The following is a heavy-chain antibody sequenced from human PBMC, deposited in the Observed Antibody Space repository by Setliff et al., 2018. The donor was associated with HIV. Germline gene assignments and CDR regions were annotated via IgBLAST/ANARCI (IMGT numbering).Heavy chain of an antibody. CDR1: GGSIRSRDNY. J-gene: IGHJ5*02. D-gene: IGHD3-3*01. CDR2: IYYSGTT. V-gene: IGHV4-39*01. Sequence: SETLSLTCTVSGGSIRSRDNYWGWIRQPPGKGLEWIGHIYYSGTTYYNPSLKSRVSISVDASKNQFSLKLSSVTAADKAVYYCARLVGPYYDFWSGFQVWFDPWGQGTLVTVSS. CDR3: ARLVGPYYDFWSGFQVWFDP.